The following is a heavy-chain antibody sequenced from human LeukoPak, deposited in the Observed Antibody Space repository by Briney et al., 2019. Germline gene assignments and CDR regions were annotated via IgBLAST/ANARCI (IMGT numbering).Heavy chain of an antibody. CDR1: GFTFSSYA. J-gene: IGHJ3*02. CDR2: ISYDGSNK. D-gene: IGHD2-21*01. V-gene: IGHV3-30-3*01. Sequence: PGGSLRLSCAASGFTFSSYAMHWVRQAPGKGLEWVAVISYDGSNKYYADSVKGRFTISRDNSKNTLYLQMNSLRAEDTAAYYCARSRLGFDIWGQGTMVTVSS. CDR3: ARSRLGFDI.